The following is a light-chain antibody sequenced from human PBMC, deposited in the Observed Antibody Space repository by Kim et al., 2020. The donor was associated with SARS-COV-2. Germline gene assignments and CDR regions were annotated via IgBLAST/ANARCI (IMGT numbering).Light chain of an antibody. CDR3: QVWDNSLGV. V-gene: IGLV3-1*01. CDR2: QDN. CDR1: NLQFKY. Sequence: SYELTQPPSVSVSPGETATISCTGDNLQFKYVCWYQRTAGHSPVLVLYQDNKRPSGIPERFSGSNSGNTATLTISGTQAVDEADYYCQVWDNSLGVFGAGTKLTVL. J-gene: IGLJ2*01.